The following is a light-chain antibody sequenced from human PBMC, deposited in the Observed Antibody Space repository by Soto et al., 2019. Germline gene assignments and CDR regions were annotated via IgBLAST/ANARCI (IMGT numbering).Light chain of an antibody. J-gene: IGKJ1*01. V-gene: IGKV3-11*01. CDR2: DAS. Sequence: EIVLTQSPGTLSLSPGERAILSCRASQSVGSLLAWYQHNPGQSPRLLIFDASYRAAGIPARFRGSGSGTDFTLTIDSLEPEDFAGYYCQQRTNWLWTFGPGTKVEIK. CDR3: QQRTNWLWT. CDR1: QSVGSL.